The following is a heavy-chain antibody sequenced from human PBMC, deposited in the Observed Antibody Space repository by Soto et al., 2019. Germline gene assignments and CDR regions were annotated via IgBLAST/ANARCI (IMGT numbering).Heavy chain of an antibody. CDR2: ISYDGSNK. D-gene: IGHD2-15*01. J-gene: IGHJ4*02. CDR1: GFTFSSYG. Sequence: ESGGGVVQPGRSLRLSCAASGFTFSSYGMHWVRQAPGKGLEWVAVISYDGSNKYYADSVKGRFTISRDNSKNTLYLQMNSLRAEDTAVYYCAKGWDYWGQGTLVTVSS. CDR3: AKGWDY. V-gene: IGHV3-30*18.